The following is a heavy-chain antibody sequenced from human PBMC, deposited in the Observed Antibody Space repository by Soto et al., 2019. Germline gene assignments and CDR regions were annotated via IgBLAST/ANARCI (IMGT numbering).Heavy chain of an antibody. J-gene: IGHJ5*02. V-gene: IGHV4-38-2*02. CDR1: GYSINSDDY. Sequence: PSETLSLTCTVSGYSINSDDYWGWIRQPPGKGLEWIAIIYHSVRTFYNPSLKSRLNISLDTSKNQFSLQLESMTAADTAIYYCARGSRFDPWGQGTLVTVSS. D-gene: IGHD1-26*01. CDR2: IYHSVRT. CDR3: ARGSRFDP.